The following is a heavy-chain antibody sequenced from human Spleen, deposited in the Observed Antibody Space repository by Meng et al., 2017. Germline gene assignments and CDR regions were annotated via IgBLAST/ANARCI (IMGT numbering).Heavy chain of an antibody. J-gene: IGHJ5*02. CDR3: ARDPAIAAAGTGRSGWFDP. V-gene: IGHV1-2*02. CDR2: INPNSGGT. CDR1: GYTFTGYY. Sequence: QVQLWQAGAEVKKPGASVKVSCKASGYTFTGYYMHWGRQAPGQGLEWMGWINPNSGGTNYAQKFQGRVTMTRDTSISTAYMELSRLRSDDTAVYYCARDPAIAAAGTGRSGWFDPWGQGTLVTVSS. D-gene: IGHD6-13*01.